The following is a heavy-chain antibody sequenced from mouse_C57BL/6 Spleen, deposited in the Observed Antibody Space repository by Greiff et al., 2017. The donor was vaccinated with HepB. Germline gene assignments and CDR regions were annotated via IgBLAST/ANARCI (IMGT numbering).Heavy chain of an antibody. CDR3: AGHGTGYFDY. CDR2: INPYNGGT. CDR1: GYTFTDYY. D-gene: IGHD4-1*01. J-gene: IGHJ2*01. V-gene: IGHV1-19*01. Sequence: EVQLQQSGPVLVKPGASVKMSCKASGYTFTDYYMNWVKQSHGKSLEWIGVINPYNGGTSYNQKFKGKGTLTVDKSSSTAYMELNSLTSEDSAVYYCAGHGTGYFDYWGQGTTLTVSS.